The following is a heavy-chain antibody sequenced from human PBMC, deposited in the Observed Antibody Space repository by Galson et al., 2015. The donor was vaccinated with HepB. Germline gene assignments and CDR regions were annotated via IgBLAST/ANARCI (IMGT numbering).Heavy chain of an antibody. D-gene: IGHD1/OR15-1a*01. V-gene: IGHV1-46*01. J-gene: IGHJ6*03. CDR2: INPSGGST. CDR3: ARDRKRQLEQGDCYYYYYMDV. CDR1: GYTFTSYY. Sequence: SVKVSCKASGYTFTSYYMHWVQQAPGQGLEWMGIINPSGGSTSYAQKFQGRVTMTRDTSTSTVYMELSSLRSEDTAVYYCARDRKRQLEQGDCYYYYYMDVWGKGTTVTVSS.